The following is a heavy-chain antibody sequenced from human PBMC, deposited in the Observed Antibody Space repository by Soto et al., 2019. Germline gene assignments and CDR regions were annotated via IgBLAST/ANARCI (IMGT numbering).Heavy chain of an antibody. D-gene: IGHD6-13*01. CDR3: AHRRGTIAAAGHWYFDL. CDR1: GFSLSTSGVG. CDR2: IYWDDDN. J-gene: IGHJ2*01. V-gene: IGHV2-5*02. Sequence: QITLKESGPTLVKPTQTLTLTCTFSGFSLSTSGVGVGWIRQPPGKALERPALIYWDDDNRYSPSLKSRITITKDTSKNQVVLTMTNMDPVDTATYYCAHRRGTIAAAGHWYFDLWGRGTLVTVSS.